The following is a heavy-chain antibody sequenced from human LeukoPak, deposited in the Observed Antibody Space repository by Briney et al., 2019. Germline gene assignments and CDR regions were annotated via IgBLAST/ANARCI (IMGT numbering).Heavy chain of an antibody. J-gene: IGHJ1*01. Sequence: SXXTFXXXGISWVRQAPGQGLEWMGWISAYNGNTNYAQKLQGRVTMTTDTSTSTAYMEVRSLRSDDTGVYYCXXXXXSFWXXXTXVTVSS. CDR1: XXTFXXXG. D-gene: IGHD2-2*01. V-gene: IGHV1-18*01. CDR3: XXXXXSF. CDR2: ISAYNGNT.